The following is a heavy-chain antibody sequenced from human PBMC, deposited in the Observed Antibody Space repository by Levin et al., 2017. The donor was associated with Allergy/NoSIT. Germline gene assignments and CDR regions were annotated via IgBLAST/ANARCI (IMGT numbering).Heavy chain of an antibody. CDR1: GYTFTGYY. CDR2: INPNSGGT. J-gene: IGHJ4*02. V-gene: IGHV1-2*06. CDR3: ARVAVQGVTQRPPGLGY. D-gene: IGHD3-10*01. Sequence: AASVKVSCKASGYTFTGYYMHWVRQAPGQGLEWMGRINPNSGGTNYAQKFQGRVTMTRDTSISTAYMELSRLRSDDTAVYYCARVAVQGVTQRPPGLGYWGQGTLVTVSS.